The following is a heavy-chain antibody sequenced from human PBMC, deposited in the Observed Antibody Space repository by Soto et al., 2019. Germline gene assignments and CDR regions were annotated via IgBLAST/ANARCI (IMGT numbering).Heavy chain of an antibody. V-gene: IGHV1-69*13. CDR3: ARGDATKIVVTTYYAMDV. D-gene: IGHD3-9*01. Sequence: SVKVSCKASGGSLSNYGITWVRQAPGQGLEWMGGIIPVFGTANYAQKFQGRVTITADESTSIVYMDVTSLKSEDTAVYYCARGDATKIVVTTYYAMDVWGQGTTVTVSS. CDR2: IIPVFGTA. CDR1: GGSLSNYG. J-gene: IGHJ6*02.